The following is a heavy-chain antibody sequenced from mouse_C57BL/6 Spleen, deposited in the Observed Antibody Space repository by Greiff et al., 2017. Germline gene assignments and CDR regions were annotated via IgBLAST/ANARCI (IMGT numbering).Heavy chain of an antibody. CDR1: GYAFSSSW. V-gene: IGHV1-82*01. J-gene: IGHJ3*01. CDR3: ARADYAWFAY. Sequence: VQLVQSGPELVKPGASVKISCKASGYAFSSSWMHWVKQRPGQGLEWIGRIYPGDGDTNYNGKFKGKATLTADKSSSTAYMHLSSLTSEDSAVYFCARADYAWFAYWGQGTLVTVSA. CDR2: IYPGDGDT. D-gene: IGHD1-1*02.